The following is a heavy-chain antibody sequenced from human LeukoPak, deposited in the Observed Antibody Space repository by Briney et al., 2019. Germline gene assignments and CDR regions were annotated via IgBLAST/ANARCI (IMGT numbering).Heavy chain of an antibody. J-gene: IGHJ4*02. V-gene: IGHV1-18*01. CDR3: ARAEGPDLLEYCSSTTCYLSDY. CDR1: GYSFTSHG. CDR2: INTYNGKT. Sequence: GASVKVSCKASGYSFTSHGISWVRQAPGQGLEWMGWINTYNGKTSYAQKFQGRVTMTTDTSTTTAYMELRSLTSDDTAVYYCARAEGPDLLEYCSSTTCYLSDYWGQGTLVTVSS. D-gene: IGHD2/OR15-2a*01.